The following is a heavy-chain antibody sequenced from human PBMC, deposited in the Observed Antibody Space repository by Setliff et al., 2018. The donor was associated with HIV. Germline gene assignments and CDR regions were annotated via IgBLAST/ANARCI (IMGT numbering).Heavy chain of an antibody. CDR1: GYTFTAYY. D-gene: IGHD3-9*01. V-gene: IGHV1-2*02. CDR2: INPNSGGT. Sequence: ASVKVSCKASGYTFTAYYLHWVRQAPGQGLEWMGWINPNSGGTDYAQKFRGRVTMTRDTSISTAYMGLSRLRSDDTAVYYCARAPPVLRYFDWSYGDWFDPWGQGTLVTVSS. CDR3: ARAPPVLRYFDWSYGDWFDP. J-gene: IGHJ5*02.